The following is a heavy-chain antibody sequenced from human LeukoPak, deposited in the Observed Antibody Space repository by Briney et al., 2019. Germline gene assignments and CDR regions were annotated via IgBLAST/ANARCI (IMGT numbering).Heavy chain of an antibody. CDR2: IYYSGST. V-gene: IGHV4-59*08. Sequence: KASETLSLTCTVSGDSISNHYWSWVRQPPGKGLVWIGYIYYSGSTNYNPSLKSRVTISVDTSKNQFSLKLSSVTAADTAVYYCARSRGVPGVDAFDIWGQGTMVTVSS. CDR1: GDSISNHY. D-gene: IGHD6-13*01. J-gene: IGHJ3*02. CDR3: ARSRGVPGVDAFDI.